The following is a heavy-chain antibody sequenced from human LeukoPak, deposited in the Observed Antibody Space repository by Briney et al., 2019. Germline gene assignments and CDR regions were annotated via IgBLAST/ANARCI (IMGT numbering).Heavy chain of an antibody. J-gene: IGHJ1*01. CDR3: ASLDSSGYYDFQR. Sequence: SETLSLTCTVSGGSISSYYWSWIRQPPGRGLEWIGYIYYSGSTNYNPSLKGRVTISVDTSKNQFSLKLSSVTAADTAVYYCASLDSSGYYDFQRWGQGTLVTVSS. CDR1: GGSISSYY. D-gene: IGHD3-22*01. V-gene: IGHV4-59*01. CDR2: IYYSGST.